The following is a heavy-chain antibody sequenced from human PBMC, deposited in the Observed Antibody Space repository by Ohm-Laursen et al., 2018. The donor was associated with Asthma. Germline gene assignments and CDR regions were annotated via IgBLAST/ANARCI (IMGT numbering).Heavy chain of an antibody. CDR1: GYTFTSYY. D-gene: IGHD4-23*01. CDR3: ARGDYGGNSEYYYYGMDV. J-gene: IGHJ6*02. CDR2: INPSGGST. V-gene: IGHV1-46*01. Sequence: ASVKVSCKVSGYTFTSYYMHWVRQAPGQGLEWMGIINPSGGSTSYAQKFQGGVTMTRDTSTSTVYMELSSLRSEDTAVYYCARGDYGGNSEYYYYGMDVWGQGTTVTVSS.